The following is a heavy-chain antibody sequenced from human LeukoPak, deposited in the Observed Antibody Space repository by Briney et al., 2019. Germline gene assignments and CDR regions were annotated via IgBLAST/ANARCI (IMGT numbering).Heavy chain of an antibody. V-gene: IGHV4-59*12. Sequence: PSETLSLTCTVSDDSISDYYRGWIRQPPGKGLEWIGYIHNSRTSTYNLSLKSRVTISADTSKNQFSLKLSSVTAADTAVYYCARAYLPYAFDIWGQGTMVTVSS. CDR2: IHNSRTS. J-gene: IGHJ3*02. D-gene: IGHD2-2*01. CDR3: ARAYLPYAFDI. CDR1: DDSISDYY.